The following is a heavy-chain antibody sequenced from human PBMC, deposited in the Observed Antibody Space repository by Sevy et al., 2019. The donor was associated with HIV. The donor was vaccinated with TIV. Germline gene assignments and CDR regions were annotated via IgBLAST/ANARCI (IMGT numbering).Heavy chain of an antibody. CDR2: INPNSGGT. D-gene: IGHD6-13*01. CDR3: ARDFGQQLVENAFDI. CDR1: GYTFTGYY. V-gene: IGHV1-2*02. J-gene: IGHJ3*02. Sequence: ASVKVSCKASGYTFTGYYMHWVRQAPGQGLEWTGWINPNSGGTNYAQKFQGRVTMTRDTSISTAYMELSRLRSDDTAVYYCARDFGQQLVENAFDIWGQGTMVTVSS.